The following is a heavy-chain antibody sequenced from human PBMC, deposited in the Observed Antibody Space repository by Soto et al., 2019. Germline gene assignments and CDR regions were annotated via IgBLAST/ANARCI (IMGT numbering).Heavy chain of an antibody. CDR3: ARGRAGPGIDYYFYYGMDV. V-gene: IGHV3-30-3*01. CDR1: GFNFSTYA. D-gene: IGHD3-10*01. J-gene: IGHJ6*02. CDR2: TSFGGNTK. Sequence: QVQLVESGGGLVQPGRSLRLSCAASGFNFSTYAMYWVRQAPGKGLEWVALVTSFGGNTKHYADSVRGRITISKDISKNTLYLQMSGLTAEDTAVYFCARGRAGPGIDYYFYYGMDVWGQGTTVAVSS.